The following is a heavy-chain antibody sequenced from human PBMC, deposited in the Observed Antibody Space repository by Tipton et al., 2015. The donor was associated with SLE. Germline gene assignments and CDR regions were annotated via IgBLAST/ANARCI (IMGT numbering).Heavy chain of an antibody. J-gene: IGHJ6*03. CDR2: IYNSGNT. CDR1: GASISSTSYY. Sequence: TLSLTCTVSGASISSTSYYWGWIRQAPGKGLEWIGSIYNSGNTYYNASLKSRVTISVDTSKNQFSLELSSVTAADTAVYYCARETEDTGWIHSRDYIYYYYYVDVWGQGTTVTVSS. CDR3: ARETEDTGWIHSRDYIYYYYYVDV. D-gene: IGHD6-19*01. V-gene: IGHV4-39*07.